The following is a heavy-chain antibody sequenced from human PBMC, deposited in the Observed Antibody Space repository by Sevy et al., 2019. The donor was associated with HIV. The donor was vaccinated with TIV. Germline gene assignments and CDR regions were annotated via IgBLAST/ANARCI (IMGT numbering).Heavy chain of an antibody. CDR1: AFSFNTYA. Sequence: GGSLRLSCAASAFSFNTYAMSWVRRAPGKGLEWVSTISGSGDSTFYSDSVKGRFTISRDNSKNTLYLQMNSLRAEDTAVYYCAKCITIFGVVSPYYYYGMDVWGQGTTVTVSS. V-gene: IGHV3-23*01. J-gene: IGHJ6*02. D-gene: IGHD3-3*01. CDR2: ISGSGDST. CDR3: AKCITIFGVVSPYYYYGMDV.